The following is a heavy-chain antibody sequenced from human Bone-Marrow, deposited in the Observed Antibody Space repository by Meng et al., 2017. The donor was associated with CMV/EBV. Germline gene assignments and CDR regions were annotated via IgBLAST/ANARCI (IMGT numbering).Heavy chain of an antibody. D-gene: IGHD3-16*01. CDR1: FSSYW. CDR2: INSDGSST. Sequence: FSSYWMHWVRRAPGKGLVWVSRINSDGSSTSYADSVKGRFNISRDNAKNTLYLQMNSLRAEDTAVYYCARDIGARGGRMSYNWFDPWGQGTLVTVSS. J-gene: IGHJ5*02. CDR3: ARDIGARGGRMSYNWFDP. V-gene: IGHV3-74*01.